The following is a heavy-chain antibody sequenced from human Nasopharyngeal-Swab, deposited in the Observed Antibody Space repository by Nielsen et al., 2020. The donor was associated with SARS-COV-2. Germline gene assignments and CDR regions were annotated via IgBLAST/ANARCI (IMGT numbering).Heavy chain of an antibody. CDR1: GFSFSSYG. D-gene: IGHD4-23*01. CDR2: IGYDGRNK. Sequence: GESLKISCAASGFSFSSYGMHWVRQAPGKGLEWVSVIGYDGRNKYYADSVKGRFTISRDNAKNSLYLQMNSLRAEDTAVYYCARALRWGAFDIWGQGTMVTVSS. J-gene: IGHJ3*02. V-gene: IGHV3-33*08. CDR3: ARALRWGAFDI.